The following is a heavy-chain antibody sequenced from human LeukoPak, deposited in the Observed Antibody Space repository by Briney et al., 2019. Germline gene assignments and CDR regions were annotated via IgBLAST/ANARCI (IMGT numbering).Heavy chain of an antibody. D-gene: IGHD3-10*01. CDR3: ARRGPFDYYGSGSSNYFDY. Sequence: SETLSLTCAVYGGAFSGYYWSWIRQPPGKGLEWIGEINHSGSTNYNPSLKSRVTISVDTSKNQFSLKLSSVTAADTAVYYCARRGPFDYYGSGSSNYFDYWGQGTLVTVSS. CDR1: GGAFSGYY. V-gene: IGHV4-34*01. J-gene: IGHJ4*02. CDR2: INHSGST.